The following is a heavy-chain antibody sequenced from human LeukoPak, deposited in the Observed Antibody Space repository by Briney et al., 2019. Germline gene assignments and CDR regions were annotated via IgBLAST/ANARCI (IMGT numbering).Heavy chain of an antibody. D-gene: IGHD2-15*01. CDR2: IYYSGST. Sequence: SETLSLTCTVSGGSISSYYWSWIRQPPGKGLEWIGYIYYSGSTYYNPSLKSRVTISVDTSKNQFSLKLSSVTAADTAVYYCAREEVAATLRWFDPWGQGTLVTVSS. V-gene: IGHV4-59*01. CDR1: GGSISSYY. J-gene: IGHJ5*02. CDR3: AREEVAATLRWFDP.